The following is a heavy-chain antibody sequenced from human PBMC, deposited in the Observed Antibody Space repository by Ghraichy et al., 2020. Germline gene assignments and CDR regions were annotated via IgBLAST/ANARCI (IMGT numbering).Heavy chain of an antibody. CDR2: ISTNGGT. V-gene: IGHV4-4*07. J-gene: IGHJ5*02. D-gene: IGHD1-20*01. CDR1: GGSISSHY. Sequence: SETLSLTCTVSGGSISSHYWSWIRHPAGKGLEWIGRISTNGGTRYNPSLKSRVTISLDTSKNQLSLKVTSVTAADTAVYYCATSFSTDSGYDDNWLDGNWFDPCGQVTLVTVSS. CDR3: ATSFSTDSGYDDNWLDGNWFDP.